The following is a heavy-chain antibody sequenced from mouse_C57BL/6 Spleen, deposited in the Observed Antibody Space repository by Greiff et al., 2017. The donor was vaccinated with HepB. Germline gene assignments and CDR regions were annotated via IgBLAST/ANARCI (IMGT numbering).Heavy chain of an antibody. V-gene: IGHV1-53*01. CDR1: GYTFTSYW. J-gene: IGHJ4*01. CDR3: ARRENYDLLDYAMDY. D-gene: IGHD2-4*01. CDR2: INPSNGGT. Sequence: QVQLQQSGTELVKPGASVKLSCKASGYTFTSYWMHWVKQRPGQGLEWIGNINPSNGGTNYNEKFKSKATLTVDKSSSTAYMQLSSLTSEDSAVYYCARRENYDLLDYAMDYWGQGTSVTVSS.